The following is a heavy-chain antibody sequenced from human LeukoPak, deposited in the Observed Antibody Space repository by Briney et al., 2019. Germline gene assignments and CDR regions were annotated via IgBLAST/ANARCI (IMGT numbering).Heavy chain of an antibody. Sequence: SETLSLTCTVSGGSISSYYWSWIRQPAGKGLEWIGRIYTSGSTNYNPSLKGRVAMSVDTSKNQFSLKLSSVTAADTAVYYCARVSGALGGWDNWNVLKNWFDPWGQGTLVTVSS. CDR3: ARVSGALGGWDNWNVLKNWFDP. CDR2: IYTSGST. CDR1: GGSISSYY. D-gene: IGHD1-20*01. J-gene: IGHJ5*02. V-gene: IGHV4-4*07.